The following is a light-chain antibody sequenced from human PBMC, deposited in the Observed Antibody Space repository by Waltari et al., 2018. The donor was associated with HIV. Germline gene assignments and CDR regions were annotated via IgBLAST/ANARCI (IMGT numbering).Light chain of an antibody. CDR2: LNSDGSH. Sequence: QLVLTQSPSASASLGASVKLTCTLSSGHSSYDIAWHRQQPEKGPRYLMNLNSDGSHSKGDGIPDRFSGSSSGAERYLTISTLQSEDEADYYCQTWGTGILVFGGGTKLTVL. CDR3: QTWGTGILV. V-gene: IGLV4-69*01. J-gene: IGLJ3*02. CDR1: SGHSSYD.